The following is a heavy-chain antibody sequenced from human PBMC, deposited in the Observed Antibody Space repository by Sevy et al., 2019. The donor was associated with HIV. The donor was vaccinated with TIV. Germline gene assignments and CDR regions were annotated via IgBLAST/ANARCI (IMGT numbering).Heavy chain of an antibody. V-gene: IGHV4-38-2*02. CDR3: ARGYYSSGYYGVYFDY. CDR1: GYSIRSGYY. CDR2: IYHSGST. J-gene: IGHJ4*02. Sequence: SETLSLTCTVSGYSIRSGYYWGWIRQPPGKGQEWIGSIYHSGSTYSNPSLKSRVTISVDTSKNQFSLKLSSVTAADTAVYYCARGYYSSGYYGVYFDYWGQGTLVTVSS. D-gene: IGHD3-22*01.